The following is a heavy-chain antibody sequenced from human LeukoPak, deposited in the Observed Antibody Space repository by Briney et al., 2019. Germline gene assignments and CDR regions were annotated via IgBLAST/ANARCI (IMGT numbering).Heavy chain of an antibody. CDR3: ARVGGGATAKFDY. V-gene: IGHV1-18*04. J-gene: IGHJ4*02. D-gene: IGHD1-26*01. Sequence: ASVKVSCKASGYTFTGYYMHWVRQAPGQGLEWMGWISAYNGSTYYAQNLQGRVTVTTDTSTTTAYMELRSLRSDDTAVYYCARVGGGATAKFDYWGQGTLVTVSS. CDR2: ISAYNGST. CDR1: GYTFTGYY.